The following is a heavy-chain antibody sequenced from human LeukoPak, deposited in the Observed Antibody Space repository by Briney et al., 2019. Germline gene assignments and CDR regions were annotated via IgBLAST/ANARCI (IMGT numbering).Heavy chain of an antibody. V-gene: IGHV3-7*01. Sequence: GGSLRLSCAASGFTFSDYYMSWIRQAPGKGLEWVANIEQDGSEKYYVDSVKGRFTISRDNAKNSLYLQMNSLRAEDTAVYYCARDWGTHSPYYYYMDVWGKGPRSPSP. J-gene: IGHJ6*03. CDR1: GFTFSDYY. D-gene: IGHD1-14*01. CDR2: IEQDGSEK. CDR3: ARDWGTHSPYYYYMDV.